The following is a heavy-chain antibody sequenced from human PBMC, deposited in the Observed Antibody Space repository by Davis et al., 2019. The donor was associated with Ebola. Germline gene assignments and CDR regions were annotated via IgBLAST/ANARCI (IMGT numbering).Heavy chain of an antibody. J-gene: IGHJ3*02. D-gene: IGHD3-22*01. Sequence: HTGGSLRLSCAASGFTFSRYWMHWVRQAPGKGLVWASRIDSDGSRTNYADSVKGRFTISRDNAKNTLYLQMNSLRAEDTAVYYCARGGYYDSSGYSHAPFDIWGQGTMVTVSS. CDR2: IDSDGSRT. CDR3: ARGGYYDSSGYSHAPFDI. V-gene: IGHV3-74*01. CDR1: GFTFSRYW.